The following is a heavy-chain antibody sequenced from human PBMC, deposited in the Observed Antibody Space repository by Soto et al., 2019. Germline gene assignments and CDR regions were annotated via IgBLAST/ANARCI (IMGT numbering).Heavy chain of an antibody. Sequence: EVQLLESGGGLVQPGGSLRLSCAASGFTFSSYAMSWVRQAPGKGLEWVSTISGSGGSAYYADSVKGRFTISRDNSKNTLYLQMNSLRAEDTGVYYCARRTSGWYLDYWGQGTLVTVSS. V-gene: IGHV3-23*01. CDR2: ISGSGGSA. CDR3: ARRTSGWYLDY. CDR1: GFTFSSYA. J-gene: IGHJ4*02. D-gene: IGHD6-19*01.